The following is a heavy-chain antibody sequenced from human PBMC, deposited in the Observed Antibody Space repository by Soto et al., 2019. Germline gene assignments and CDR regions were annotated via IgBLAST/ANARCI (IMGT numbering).Heavy chain of an antibody. V-gene: IGHV3-23*01. CDR1: GFTFSTYT. Sequence: GSLRLSCAASGFTFSTYTMSWVRRAPGKGLEWVSAISGSGGSPSYADSVQGRFSISRDNPKKTLYLQMNSLRAEDTAVYYCAKARCSTTNCYVPDYWGQGTLVTVSS. J-gene: IGHJ4*02. CDR2: ISGSGGSP. D-gene: IGHD2-2*01. CDR3: AKARCSTTNCYVPDY.